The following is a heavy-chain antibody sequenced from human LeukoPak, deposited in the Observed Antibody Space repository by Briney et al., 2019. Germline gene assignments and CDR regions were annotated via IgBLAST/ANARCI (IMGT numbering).Heavy chain of an antibody. CDR3: ARGSSVREDY. Sequence: GGSLRLSCVASGFTFSSYWMHWVRQAPGKGLVWVSRIHSDGTGTSYADSVKGRFTISRDNAKNTLYLQMNSLRAEDTAVYYCARGSSVREDYWGQGTLVTVSS. CDR2: IHSDGTGT. CDR1: GFTFSSYW. D-gene: IGHD3-10*01. J-gene: IGHJ4*02. V-gene: IGHV3-74*01.